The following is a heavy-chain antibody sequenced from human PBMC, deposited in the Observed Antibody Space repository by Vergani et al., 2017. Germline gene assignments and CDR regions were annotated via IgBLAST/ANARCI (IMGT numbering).Heavy chain of an antibody. V-gene: IGHV4-39*01. CDR1: GDSIISRSYY. CDR2: IYNSGNG. CDR3: ASGKYYSDSTSHFRGRYFDV. D-gene: IGHD3-16*01. Sequence: QMQLQESGPGLVKASETLSLTCTVSGDSIISRSYYWGWIRQPPGKGLEWIGSIYNSGNGDSSSSLKSRVTISADTSKNQFSLRLTSVTAADTAVYYCASGKYYSDSTSHFRGRYFDVWPRGTLVTVPS. J-gene: IGHJ2*01.